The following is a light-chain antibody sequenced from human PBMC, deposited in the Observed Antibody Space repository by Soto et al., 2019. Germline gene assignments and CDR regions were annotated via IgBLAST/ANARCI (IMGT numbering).Light chain of an antibody. CDR1: QSVRRNY. J-gene: IGKJ2*03. V-gene: IGKV3-20*01. CDR3: QQYDSSPPYS. Sequence: IVLTQSPGTLSLSPGDRATLSCRASQSVRRNYLAWYQQKPGQAPRLLIYGASSRATGIPDRFSGSGSATDFTLTISRLEPEDFAVYYCQQYDSSPPYSFDQGTKLEIK. CDR2: GAS.